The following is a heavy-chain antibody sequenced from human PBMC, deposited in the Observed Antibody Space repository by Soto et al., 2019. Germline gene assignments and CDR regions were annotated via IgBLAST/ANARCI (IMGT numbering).Heavy chain of an antibody. J-gene: IGHJ4*02. V-gene: IGHV4-39*01. CDR1: GGSISSNSHY. CDR3: ARSRADSSGYYSSFDY. CDR2: IYYSGST. Sequence: PSETLSLTCTVSGGSISSNSHYWGWIRQPPGKGLGWIGSIYYSGSTYYNPSLKSRVTISVDTSKNQFSLKLGSVTAADTAVFYCARSRADSSGYYSSFDYWGQGTLVTVSS. D-gene: IGHD3-22*01.